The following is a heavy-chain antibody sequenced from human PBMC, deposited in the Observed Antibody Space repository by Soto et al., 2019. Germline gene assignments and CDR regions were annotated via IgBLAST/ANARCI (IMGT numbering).Heavy chain of an antibody. CDR2: IYHSGST. D-gene: IGHD5-12*01. CDR3: ARVGFEWDSGYDGSDY. CDR1: GGSISSYY. Sequence: SETLSLTCTVSGGSISSYYWSWIRQPPGKGLEWIGYIYHSGSTNYNPSLKSRVTILLDTSKNQFSLKLSSVTAAATAVYYCARVGFEWDSGYDGSDYWGQGTLVTVSS. V-gene: IGHV4-59*08. J-gene: IGHJ4*02.